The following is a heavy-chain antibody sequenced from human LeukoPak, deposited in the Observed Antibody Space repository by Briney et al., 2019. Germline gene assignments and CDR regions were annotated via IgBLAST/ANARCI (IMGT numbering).Heavy chain of an antibody. CDR3: ARDHYDILTGYYKNFDY. Sequence: GGSLRLSCAAFGFTFSSYWMHWVRQAPGKGLVWVSRINSDGSSTSYADSVKGRFTISRDNAKNTLYLQMNSLRAEDTAVYYCARDHYDILTGYYKNFDYWGQGTLVTVSS. V-gene: IGHV3-74*01. J-gene: IGHJ4*02. D-gene: IGHD3-9*01. CDR1: GFTFSSYW. CDR2: INSDGSST.